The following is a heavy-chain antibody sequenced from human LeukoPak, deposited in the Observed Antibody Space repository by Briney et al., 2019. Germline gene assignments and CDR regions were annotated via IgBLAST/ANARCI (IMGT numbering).Heavy chain of an antibody. J-gene: IGHJ4*02. CDR3: ARVSYYYGSGSYGD. Sequence: GGSLRLSCAASGFTVSSNYMSWVRRAPGKGLEWVSVIYSGGSTYYADSVKGRFTVSRDNSKNTLYLQMNSLRAEDTAVYYCARVSYYYGSGSYGDWGQGTLVTVSS. CDR1: GFTVSSNY. V-gene: IGHV3-66*01. CDR2: IYSGGST. D-gene: IGHD3-10*01.